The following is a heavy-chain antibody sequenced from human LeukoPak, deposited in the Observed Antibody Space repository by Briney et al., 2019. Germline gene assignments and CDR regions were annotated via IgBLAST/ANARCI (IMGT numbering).Heavy chain of an antibody. J-gene: IGHJ4*02. Sequence: SESLSLTCTVPGRSISNFYWSWVPQPPGKGLEWLGYIYYSGSTNYNPSLKGRVTTSVDTSKNQFSLKLSSVTAADTAVYYCVRHDFSYSSSSPLIYWGQGTLVTVSS. CDR1: GRSISNFY. CDR2: IYYSGST. V-gene: IGHV4-59*08. D-gene: IGHD6-13*01. CDR3: VRHDFSYSSSSPLIY.